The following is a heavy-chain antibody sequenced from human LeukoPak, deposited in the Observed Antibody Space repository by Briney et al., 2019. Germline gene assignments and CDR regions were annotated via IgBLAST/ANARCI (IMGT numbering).Heavy chain of an antibody. Sequence: ASVKVSCKASGYTLTSYGISWVRQAPGKGLEWNGRISAYNGNTNYAQKLQGTVTMTTDTSTSTAYMELRSRRSDDTAVYYCARGGDIVVVTAIVPFDYWGQGTLVTVSS. CDR3: ARGGDIVVVTAIVPFDY. J-gene: IGHJ4*02. CDR1: GYTLTSYG. V-gene: IGHV1-18*04. CDR2: ISAYNGNT. D-gene: IGHD2-21*02.